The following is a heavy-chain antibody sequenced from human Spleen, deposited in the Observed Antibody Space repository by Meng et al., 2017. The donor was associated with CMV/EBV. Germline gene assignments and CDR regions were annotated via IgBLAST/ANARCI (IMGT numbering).Heavy chain of an antibody. CDR1: GFTVSSNY. V-gene: IGHV3-53*01. J-gene: IGHJ4*02. CDR2: IYSGGST. CDR3: ARMPDYNYGFDY. D-gene: IGHD3-10*01. Sequence: LSCAASGFTVSSNYMSWVRQAPGKGLEWVSVIYSGGSTYYADSVKGRFTISRDDSKNTLYLQMNSLRVDDTAVYYCARMPDYNYGFDYWGQGTLVTVSS.